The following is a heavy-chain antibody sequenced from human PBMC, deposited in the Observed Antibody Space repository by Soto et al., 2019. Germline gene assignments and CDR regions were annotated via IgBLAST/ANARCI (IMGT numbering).Heavy chain of an antibody. CDR3: ARRYKDGRRDCLSTSCLFDP. V-gene: IGHV3-30-3*01. D-gene: IGHD2-2*01. CDR2: ISFDGSNE. Sequence: QVQLVESGGGVVQPGRSLRLSCTASGFTFNTYAMHWVRQAPGKGLEWVAVISFDGSNEIYADSVKGRFTISRDNSKNTLYLQMNSLRAEDTAMYYCARRYKDGRRDCLSTSCLFDPWGQGTLVTVSS. J-gene: IGHJ5*02. CDR1: GFTFNTYA.